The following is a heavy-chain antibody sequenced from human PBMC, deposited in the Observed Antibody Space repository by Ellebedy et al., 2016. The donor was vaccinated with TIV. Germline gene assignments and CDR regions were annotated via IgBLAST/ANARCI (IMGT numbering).Heavy chain of an antibody. D-gene: IGHD3-10*01. CDR1: GYTFIDSG. V-gene: IGHV1-18*01. CDR2: VSAYSGNT. Sequence: AASVKVSCKSSGYTFIDSGVTWVRQAPGQGLDWMGWVSAYSGNTNYAENLQGRVTMTTDTSTDTAYMELRSLRSDDTAVYFCARYSGSGTYYRNGMDVWGQGTTVTVSS. J-gene: IGHJ6*02. CDR3: ARYSGSGTYYRNGMDV.